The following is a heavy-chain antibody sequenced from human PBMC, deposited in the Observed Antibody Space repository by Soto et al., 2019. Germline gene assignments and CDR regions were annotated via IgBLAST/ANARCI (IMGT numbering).Heavy chain of an antibody. Sequence: QVQLVESGGGVVQPGRSLRLSCAASGFTFSSYGMHWVRQAPGKGLEWVAVIWYDGSNKYYADSVKGRFTISRDNSKNTLYLQMNSLRAEDTAGYYCASEYCSGGSCYYYGMDVWGQGATVTVSS. CDR1: GFTFSSYG. J-gene: IGHJ6*02. D-gene: IGHD2-15*01. V-gene: IGHV3-33*01. CDR2: IWYDGSNK. CDR3: ASEYCSGGSCYYYGMDV.